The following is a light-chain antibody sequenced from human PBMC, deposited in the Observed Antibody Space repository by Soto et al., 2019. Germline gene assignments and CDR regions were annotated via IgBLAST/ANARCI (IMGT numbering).Light chain of an antibody. Sequence: QSVLTQPPSVSGAPGQRVTISCTGSSSNIGASYGVHWYQQLPGTAPKLLIYGNNNRPSGVPDRFSGSKSGTSASLTITGLQAEDEADYYCQSYDSSLSGSLFGGGTKLTVL. CDR2: GNN. V-gene: IGLV1-40*01. CDR3: QSYDSSLSGSL. CDR1: SSNIGASYG. J-gene: IGLJ2*01.